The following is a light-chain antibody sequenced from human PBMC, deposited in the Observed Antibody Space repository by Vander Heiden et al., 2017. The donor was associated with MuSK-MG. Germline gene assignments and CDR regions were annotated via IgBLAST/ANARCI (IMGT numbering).Light chain of an antibody. J-gene: IGKJ3*01. V-gene: IGKV3-11*01. CDR1: QSVSTF. Sequence: EVVLTQPPASLSFSPGERATLSCSASQSVSTFLGWYQHKPGQAPRLIIYDASKRATDIPPRFSGSGSGTDFTLTISGLEPEDFAVYYCQHRSNWHPLFIFGPGTKVDMK. CDR2: DAS. CDR3: QHRSNWHPLFI.